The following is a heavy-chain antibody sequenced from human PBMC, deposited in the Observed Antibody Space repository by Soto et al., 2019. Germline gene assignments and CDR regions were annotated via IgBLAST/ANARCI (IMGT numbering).Heavy chain of an antibody. CDR2: INPSGGST. Sequence: GASVKVSSKASGYTFTSYYMHWVRQSPGQGLEWMGIINPSGGSTSYAQKFQGRVTMTRDTSTSTVYMELSSLRSEDTAVYYCARDGTKQLVHYWFDPWGQGTLVTV. CDR1: GYTFTSYY. D-gene: IGHD6-13*01. V-gene: IGHV1-46*01. CDR3: ARDGTKQLVHYWFDP. J-gene: IGHJ5*02.